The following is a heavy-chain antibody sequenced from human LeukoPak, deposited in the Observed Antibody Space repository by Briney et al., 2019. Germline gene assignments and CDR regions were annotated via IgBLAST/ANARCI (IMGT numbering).Heavy chain of an antibody. CDR1: GYTFTGYY. J-gene: IGHJ6*02. Sequence: RASVKVSCKASGYTFTGYYMHWVRQAPGQGLEWMGWINPNSGGTNYAQKFQGWVTMTRDTSISTAYMELSRLRSDDTAVYYCARVDHSGKNGMDVWGQGTTVTVSS. V-gene: IGHV1-2*04. D-gene: IGHD3-10*01. CDR2: INPNSGGT. CDR3: ARVDHSGKNGMDV.